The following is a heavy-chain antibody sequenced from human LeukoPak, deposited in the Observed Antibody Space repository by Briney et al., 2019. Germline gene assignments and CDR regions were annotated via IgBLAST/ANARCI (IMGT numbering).Heavy chain of an antibody. CDR2: ISAYNGNT. CDR3: ARALYGSGSYYTSDY. D-gene: IGHD3-10*01. CDR1: GYTFTSYG. Sequence: ASVKVSCKASGYTFTSYGISWVRQAPGQGLEWMGWISAYNGNTNYAQELQGRVTMTTDTSTSTAYMELRSLRSDDTAVYYCARALYGSGSYYTSDYWGQGTLVTVSS. J-gene: IGHJ4*02. V-gene: IGHV1-18*04.